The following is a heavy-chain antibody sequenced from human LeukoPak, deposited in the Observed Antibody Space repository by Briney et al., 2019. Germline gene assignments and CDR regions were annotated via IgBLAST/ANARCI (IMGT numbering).Heavy chain of an antibody. Sequence: GGSLRLSCAASGFTFGTYWMTWVRQAPGKGLEWVANIKEDGSEKYYVDSVKGRFTISRDNAKKSLYLQMNSLKTEDTAVYYCTRPGIVRATVDYWGQGTLVTVSS. J-gene: IGHJ4*02. CDR1: GFTFGTYW. D-gene: IGHD1-26*01. CDR3: TRPGIVRATVDY. V-gene: IGHV3-7*03. CDR2: IKEDGSEK.